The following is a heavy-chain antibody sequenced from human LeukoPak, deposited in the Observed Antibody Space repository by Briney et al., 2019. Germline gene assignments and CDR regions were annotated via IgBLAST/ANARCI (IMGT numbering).Heavy chain of an antibody. CDR1: GGTFSSYA. CDR2: IIPIFGTA. Sequence: SVKVSCKASGGTFSSYAISWVRQAPGQGLEWMGGIIPIFGTANYAQKFQGRVTITADESTSTAYMELSSLRSEDTAVYYCARLLPGRGYYFDYWGQGTLVTVSS. CDR3: ARLLPGRGYYFDY. J-gene: IGHJ4*02. D-gene: IGHD3-16*01. V-gene: IGHV1-69*01.